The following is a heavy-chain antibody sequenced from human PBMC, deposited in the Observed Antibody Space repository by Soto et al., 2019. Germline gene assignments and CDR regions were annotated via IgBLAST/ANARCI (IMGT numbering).Heavy chain of an antibody. CDR3: ARSKTVTTYYYYYGMDV. Sequence: EVQLVESGGGLIQPGGSLRLSCAASGFTVSSNYMSWVRQAPGKGLEWVSVIYSGGSTYYADSVKGRFTISRDNSKNTLYLQMNSLRAEDTAVYYCARSKTVTTYYYYYGMDVWGQGTTVTVSS. CDR1: GFTVSSNY. CDR2: IYSGGST. J-gene: IGHJ6*02. V-gene: IGHV3-53*01. D-gene: IGHD4-17*01.